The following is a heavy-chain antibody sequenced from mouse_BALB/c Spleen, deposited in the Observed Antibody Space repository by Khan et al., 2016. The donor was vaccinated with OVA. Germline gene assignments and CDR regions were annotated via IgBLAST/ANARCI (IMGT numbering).Heavy chain of an antibody. CDR3: ARVYGGDFDY. D-gene: IGHD1-1*01. CDR2: ISYSGNT. Sequence: EVELAESGPGLVKPSQSLSLTCTVTGYSITTDYAWNWIRQFPGNKLEWMGYISYSGNTKYNPSLKSRISITRDTSKNQFFLQLKSVTTEDTARYYCARVYGGDFDYWGQGTTRTVSS. CDR1: GYSITTDYA. J-gene: IGHJ2*01. V-gene: IGHV3-2*02.